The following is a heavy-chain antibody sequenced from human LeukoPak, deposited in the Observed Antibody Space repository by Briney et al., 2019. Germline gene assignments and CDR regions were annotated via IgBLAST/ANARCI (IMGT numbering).Heavy chain of an antibody. J-gene: IGHJ3*02. V-gene: IGHV3-21*01. CDR2: ISSSSSYI. D-gene: IGHD3-22*01. CDR1: GGSISSSS. CDR3: ARDGSSGYPPGAFDI. Sequence: ETLSLTCTVSGGSISSSSYYWGWIRQPPGKGLEWVSSISSSSSYIYYADSVKGRFTISRDNAKNSLYLQMNSLRAEDTAVYYCARDGSSGYPPGAFDIWGQGTMVTVSS.